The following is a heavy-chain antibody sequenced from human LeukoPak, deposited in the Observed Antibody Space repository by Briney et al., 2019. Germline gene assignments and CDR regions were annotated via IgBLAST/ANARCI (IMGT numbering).Heavy chain of an antibody. CDR3: AKGVNYDILTGYFPGDAFDI. J-gene: IGHJ3*02. D-gene: IGHD3-9*01. CDR2: ISESGSGT. Sequence: AGGSLRLSCAVSGLTFSRYAMSWVRQAPGKGLEWVSAISESGSGTYYADSVKGRFTISRDNSKDTLSLQMNSLRAEDTAVYYCAKGVNYDILTGYFPGDAFDIWGQGTMVTVSS. CDR1: GLTFSRYA. V-gene: IGHV3-23*01.